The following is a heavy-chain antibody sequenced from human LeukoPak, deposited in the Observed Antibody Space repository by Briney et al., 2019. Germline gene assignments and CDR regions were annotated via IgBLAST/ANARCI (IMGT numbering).Heavy chain of an antibody. CDR1: GGSISSGGYS. J-gene: IGHJ4*02. D-gene: IGHD1-26*01. CDR3: ARLYSGGGSYYVLGFLLDY. CDR2: IYHSGST. Sequence: SETLSLTCAVSGGSISSGGYSWSWIRQPPGKGLEWIGYIYHSGSTYYNPSLKSRVTISVDRSKNQFSLKLSSVTAADTAVYYCARLYSGGGSYYVLGFLLDYWGQGTLVTVSS. V-gene: IGHV4-30-2*01.